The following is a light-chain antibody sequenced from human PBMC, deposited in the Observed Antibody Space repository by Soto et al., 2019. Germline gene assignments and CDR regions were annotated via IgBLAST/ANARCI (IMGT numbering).Light chain of an antibody. J-gene: IGKJ3*01. CDR1: QSVGRY. Sequence: EIVWTQSPATLSLSPGERATLSCRASQSVGRYLAWYQQKPGQAPRLLIYDSSNRATGIPARFSGSGSGTDFTLTISSLEPEEFALYDCQLRSNWRGTFGTGTRVDIK. CDR3: QLRSNWRGT. V-gene: IGKV3-11*01. CDR2: DSS.